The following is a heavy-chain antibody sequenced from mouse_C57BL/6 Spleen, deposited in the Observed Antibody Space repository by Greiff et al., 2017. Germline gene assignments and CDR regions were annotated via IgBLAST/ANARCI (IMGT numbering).Heavy chain of an antibody. CDR3: TGADYYGSSYWYFDV. D-gene: IGHD1-1*01. CDR2: IRLKSDNYAT. V-gene: IGHV6-3*01. Sequence: EVQVVESGGGLVQPGGSMKLSCVASGFTFSNYWMNWVRQSPEKGLEWVAQIRLKSDNYATHYAESVKGRFTISRDDSKSSVYLQMNNLRAEDTGIYYCTGADYYGSSYWYFDVWGTGTTVTVSS. J-gene: IGHJ1*03. CDR1: GFTFSNYW.